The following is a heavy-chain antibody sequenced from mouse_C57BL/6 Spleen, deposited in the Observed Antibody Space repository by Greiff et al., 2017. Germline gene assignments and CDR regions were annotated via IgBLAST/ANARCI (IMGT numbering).Heavy chain of an antibody. J-gene: IGHJ2*01. CDR2: IRNKANGYTT. CDR3: ARSHYYGSSSYFDY. Sequence: DVMLVESGGGLVQPGGSLSLSCAASGFTFTDYYMSWVRQPPGKALEWLGFIRNKANGYTTEYSASVKGRFTISRDNSQSILYLQMNALRAEDSATYYCARSHYYGSSSYFDYWGQGTTLTVSS. CDR1: GFTFTDYY. D-gene: IGHD1-1*01. V-gene: IGHV7-3*01.